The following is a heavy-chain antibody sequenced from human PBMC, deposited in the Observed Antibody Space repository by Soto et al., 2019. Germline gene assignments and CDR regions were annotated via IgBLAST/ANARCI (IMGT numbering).Heavy chain of an antibody. CDR2: ITHSGST. Sequence: WTWIRQPPGKGLEWIGEITHSGSTKYNPALRSRVTMSVDTSKNQFSLKLTSVTAADTAVYYCATRKGPRGYDISNFGGWFDPWGQGTLVTVSS. J-gene: IGHJ5*02. CDR3: ATRKGPRGYDISNFGGWFDP. V-gene: IGHV4-34*01. D-gene: IGHD4-4*01.